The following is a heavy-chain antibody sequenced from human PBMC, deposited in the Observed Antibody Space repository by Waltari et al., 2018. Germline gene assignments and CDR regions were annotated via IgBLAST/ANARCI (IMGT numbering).Heavy chain of an antibody. D-gene: IGHD1-26*01. J-gene: IGHJ4*02. CDR1: GGSISSYY. Sequence: QVQLQESGPGLVKPSETLSLTCTVSGGSISSYYWSWIRQPAGKGLEWIGRIYTSGRTNSNPSLKSRVTMSVDTSKNQVSLKLSSVTAADTAVYYCARDRVGAPRGHYFDYWGQGTLVTVSS. CDR3: ARDRVGAPRGHYFDY. CDR2: IYTSGRT. V-gene: IGHV4-4*07.